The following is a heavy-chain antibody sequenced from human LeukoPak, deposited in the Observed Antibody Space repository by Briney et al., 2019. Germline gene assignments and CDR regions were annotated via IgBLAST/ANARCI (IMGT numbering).Heavy chain of an antibody. Sequence: SETLSLTCTVSGGSISSFYWSWIRQPPGKGLEWIGYIYYSGSTNYNPSLKSRVTISVDTSKNQFSLKLSSVTAADTAVYYCAREVVAAAGTVDYWGQGTLVAVSS. CDR2: IYYSGST. CDR3: AREVVAAAGTVDY. D-gene: IGHD6-13*01. CDR1: GGSISSFY. J-gene: IGHJ4*02. V-gene: IGHV4-59*01.